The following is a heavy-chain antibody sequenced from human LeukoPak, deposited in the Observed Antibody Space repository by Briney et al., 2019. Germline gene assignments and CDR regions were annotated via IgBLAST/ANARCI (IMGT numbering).Heavy chain of an antibody. CDR1: GYTFTSYA. CDR3: ARATEEGYCSSGSCYSVSYFDY. CDR2: INTNTGNP. V-gene: IGHV7-4-1*02. D-gene: IGHD2-15*01. J-gene: IGHJ4*02. Sequence: ASVKVSCKASGYTFTSYAMNWVRQAPGQGLEWMGWINTNTGNPTYAQGFTGRFVLSLDTSVSTAYLQISSLKAEDTAVYYCARATEEGYCSSGSCYSVSYFDYWGQGTLVTVSS.